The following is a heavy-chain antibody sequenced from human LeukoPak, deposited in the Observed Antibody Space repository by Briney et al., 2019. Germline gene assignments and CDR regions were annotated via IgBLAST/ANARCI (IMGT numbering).Heavy chain of an antibody. CDR3: ARDHVGGDGYNFDY. J-gene: IGHJ4*02. Sequence: GASVKVSCKASGGTFNSYAISWVRQAPGQGLEWMGGIIPVFGTAIYAQKFQGRVTMTRDMSTSTVYMELSSLRSEDTAVYYCARDHVGGDGYNFDYWGQGTLVTVSS. CDR2: IIPVFGTA. D-gene: IGHD5-24*01. V-gene: IGHV1-69*05. CDR1: GGTFNSYA.